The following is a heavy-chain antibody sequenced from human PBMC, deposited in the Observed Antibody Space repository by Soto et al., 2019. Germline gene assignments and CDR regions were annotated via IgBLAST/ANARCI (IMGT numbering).Heavy chain of an antibody. D-gene: IGHD4-4*01. Sequence: GGSLRLSCAASGFTFSNYWMSWVRQAPGKGLEWVANIKQDEGERGFVDSVKGRFTISRDNAKNSLYLQMNSLRAEDTAVYYCAGAVYGNYMFQHWGQGTLVTVSS. CDR1: GFTFSNYW. CDR3: AGAVYGNYMFQH. CDR2: IKQDEGER. J-gene: IGHJ1*01. V-gene: IGHV3-7*01.